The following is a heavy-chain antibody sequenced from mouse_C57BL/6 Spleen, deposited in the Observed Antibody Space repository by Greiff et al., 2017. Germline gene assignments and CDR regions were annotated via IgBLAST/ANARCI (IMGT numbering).Heavy chain of an antibody. CDR3: AIETTVVAPDY. CDR1: GYTFTSYT. CDR2: INPSSGYT. Sequence: VQLQQSGAELARPGASVKMSCKASGYTFTSYTMHWVKQRPGQGLEWIGYINPSSGYTKYNQKFKDKATLTADKSSSTAYMQLSSLTSEDSAVYYCAIETTVVAPDYWGQGTTLTVSS. J-gene: IGHJ2*01. D-gene: IGHD1-1*01. V-gene: IGHV1-4*01.